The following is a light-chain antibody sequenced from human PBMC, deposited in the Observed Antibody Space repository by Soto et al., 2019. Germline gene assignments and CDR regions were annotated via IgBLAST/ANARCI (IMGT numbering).Light chain of an antibody. CDR2: DVS. CDR3: CSYAGSASYV. Sequence: QSVLTQPRSVSGSPGQSVTISCTGTSSDVGGYNYVSWYQQHPGKAPKLMIYDVSKRPSGVHDRFSGSKSGNTASLTISGLQAEDEADYYCCSYAGSASYVFGTGTKVTVL. CDR1: SSDVGGYNY. V-gene: IGLV2-11*01. J-gene: IGLJ1*01.